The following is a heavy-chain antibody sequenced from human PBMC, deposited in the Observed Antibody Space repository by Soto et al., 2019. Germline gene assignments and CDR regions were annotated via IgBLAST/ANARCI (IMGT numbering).Heavy chain of an antibody. CDR2: IRSKAYGGTT. Sequence: GGSLRLSCTASGFTFGDYAMSWVRQAPGKGLEWVGFIRSKAYGGTTEYAASVKGRFTISRDDSKGIAYLQMNSLKTEDTAVYYCTRLIYYYYGMDVWGQGTTVTVSS. CDR1: GFTFGDYA. V-gene: IGHV3-49*04. CDR3: TRLIYYYYGMDV. J-gene: IGHJ6*02. D-gene: IGHD2-21*01.